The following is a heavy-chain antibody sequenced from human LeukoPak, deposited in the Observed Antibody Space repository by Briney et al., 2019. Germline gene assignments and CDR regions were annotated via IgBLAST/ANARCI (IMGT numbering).Heavy chain of an antibody. CDR3: ARVNYDILTGYISYFDY. CDR2: INHSGST. D-gene: IGHD3-9*01. CDR1: GGSISSYY. Sequence: PSETLSLTCTVSGGSISSYYWSWIRQPPGKGLEWIGEINHSGSTNYNPSLKSRVTISVDTSKNQFSLKLSSVTAADTAVYYCARVNYDILTGYISYFDYWGQGTLVTVSS. V-gene: IGHV4-34*01. J-gene: IGHJ4*02.